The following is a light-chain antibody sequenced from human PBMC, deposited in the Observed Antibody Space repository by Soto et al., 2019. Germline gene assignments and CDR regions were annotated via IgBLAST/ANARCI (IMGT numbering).Light chain of an antibody. J-gene: IGKJ5*01. CDR3: QQYNNWPFIT. CDR1: QSVRXN. V-gene: IGKV3-15*01. CDR2: GAS. Sequence: EIVMTQSPATLSVSPGERATLSFMASQSVRXNLAWYQQKPGQSPRLLIYGASSRATGIPARFSGSGSGTEFTLTISSLQSEDFAVYYCQQYNNWPFITFGQGTRLEIK.